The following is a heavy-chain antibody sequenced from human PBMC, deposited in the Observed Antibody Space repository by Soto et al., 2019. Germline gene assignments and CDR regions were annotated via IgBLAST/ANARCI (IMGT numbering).Heavy chain of an antibody. J-gene: IGHJ6*02. V-gene: IGHV1-8*01. CDR3: ARGPQVLRYFDWLLPYYYCGMDV. CDR2: MNPNSGNT. CDR1: GYTFTSYD. Sequence: ASVKVSCKASGYTFTSYDINWVRQATGQGLEWMGWMNPNSGNTGYAQKFQGRVTMTRNTSISTAYMELSSLRSEDTAVYYCARGPQVLRYFDWLLPYYYCGMDVWGQGTTVTVSS. D-gene: IGHD3-9*01.